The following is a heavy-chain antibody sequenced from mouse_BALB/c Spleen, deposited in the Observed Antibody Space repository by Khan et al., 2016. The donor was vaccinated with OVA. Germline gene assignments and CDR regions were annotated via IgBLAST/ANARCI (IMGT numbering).Heavy chain of an antibody. CDR1: GYSFTGYF. J-gene: IGHJ2*01. CDR3: ARIYGSDFDY. D-gene: IGHD1-1*01. Sequence: VQLQQSGPELVKPGASVKISCKASGYSFTGYFMNWVMQSHGKSLEWIGRINPHIGETFYNPKFKGKATLTADESSSTALMELRSLASEDSAVYYCARIYGSDFDYWGQGTTLTVSS. CDR2: INPHIGET. V-gene: IGHV1-20*02.